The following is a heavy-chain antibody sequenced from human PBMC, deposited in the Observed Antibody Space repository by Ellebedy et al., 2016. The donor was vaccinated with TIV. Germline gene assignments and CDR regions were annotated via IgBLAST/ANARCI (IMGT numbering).Heavy chain of an antibody. CDR1: GFSFTTSGVG. V-gene: IGHV2-5*02. J-gene: IGHJ4*02. CDR2: IYSDDGK. Sequence: SGPTLVKPTQTLTLTCTFSGFSFTTSGVGVGWIRQPPGKALEWLALIYSDDGKRYSPSLRNKLTITKDTSKNQVVLTMTNMDPVDTATYYCAHRTLFGDYGPFDSWGQGTLLTVSS. CDR3: AHRTLFGDYGPFDS. D-gene: IGHD4-17*01.